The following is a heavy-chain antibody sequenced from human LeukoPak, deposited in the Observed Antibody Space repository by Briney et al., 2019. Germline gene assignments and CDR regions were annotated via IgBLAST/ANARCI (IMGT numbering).Heavy chain of an antibody. CDR2: IYYSGST. J-gene: IGHJ6*03. Sequence: SETLSLTCTVSGGSISSYYWSWIRQPPGRGLEWIGYIYYSGSTNYNPSLKSRVTISVDTSKNQFSLKLSSVTAADTAVYYCARVPRSYYYYYYMDVWGKGTTVTVSS. V-gene: IGHV4-59*08. D-gene: IGHD2-2*01. CDR1: GGSISSYY. CDR3: ARVPRSYYYYYYMDV.